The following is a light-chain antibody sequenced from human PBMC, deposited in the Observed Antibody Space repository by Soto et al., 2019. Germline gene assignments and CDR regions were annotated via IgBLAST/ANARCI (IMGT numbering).Light chain of an antibody. Sequence: ENVLTQSPATLSLSPGETATLSCRASQSVSNSYLAWYQQKAGQAPRLLIYGASSRATGIPDRFSGTGSGTDFTLTITRLEPEDFAVYYCQQYGGSPLVTFGGGTKVEI. CDR3: QQYGGSPLVT. CDR1: QSVSNSY. V-gene: IGKV3-20*01. J-gene: IGKJ4*01. CDR2: GAS.